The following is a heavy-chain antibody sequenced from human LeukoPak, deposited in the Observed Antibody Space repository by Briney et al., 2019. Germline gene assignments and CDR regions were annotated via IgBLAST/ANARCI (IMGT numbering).Heavy chain of an antibody. CDR3: ARERLAVAGESV. CDR2: IIPIFGTA. Sequence: SVTVSCKASGGTFSSYAISWVRQAPGQGLEWTGGIIPIFGTANYAQKFQGRVTITADESTSTAYMELSSLRSEDTAVYYCARERLAVAGESVWGQGTLVTVSS. V-gene: IGHV1-69*13. CDR1: GGTFSSYA. J-gene: IGHJ4*02. D-gene: IGHD6-19*01.